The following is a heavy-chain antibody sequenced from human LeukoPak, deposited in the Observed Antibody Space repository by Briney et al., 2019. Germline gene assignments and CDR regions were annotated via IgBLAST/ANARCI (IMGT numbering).Heavy chain of an antibody. CDR1: RFTFSTYS. CDR2: ISSSSSSYI. Sequence: GGSLRLSCAASRFTFSTYSMNWVRQAPGKGLEWVSSISSSSSSYIYYADSVKGRFTISRDNAKNSLYLQMNSLRAEDTAVYYCAGSIIAAPNYYMDVWGKGTTVTVSS. V-gene: IGHV3-21*04. CDR3: AGSIIAAPNYYMDV. D-gene: IGHD6-25*01. J-gene: IGHJ6*03.